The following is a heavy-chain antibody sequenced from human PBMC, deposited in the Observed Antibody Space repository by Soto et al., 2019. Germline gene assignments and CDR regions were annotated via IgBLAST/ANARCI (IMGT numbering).Heavy chain of an antibody. CDR1: GFTFSMYW. V-gene: IGHV3-74*03. CDR2: INGDGTDT. Sequence: GGSLRLSCAASGFTFSMYWMHWVRQAPGKGLLWVSRINGDGTDTTYADSVKGRFTISRDNAKNTVYLQMNGLRAEDTAVYYCARELGRGSGSYCLDDCGQETLVTVSS. D-gene: IGHD3-16*01. CDR3: ARELGRGSGSYCLDD. J-gene: IGHJ4*02.